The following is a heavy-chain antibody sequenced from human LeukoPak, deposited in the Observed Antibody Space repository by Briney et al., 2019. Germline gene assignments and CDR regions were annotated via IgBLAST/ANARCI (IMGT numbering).Heavy chain of an antibody. CDR3: ARDRRGVGATKEFDY. CDR2: ISSSAKYI. Sequence: KPGGSLRLSCDGSDFNFSSYTMNWVRQAPGKGLEWVASISSSAKYIYYADSVRGRFTISRDDAKKSLFLHMNSLRAEDTAVYYCARDRRGVGATKEFDYWGQGTLVTVSS. D-gene: IGHD1-26*01. V-gene: IGHV3-21*01. J-gene: IGHJ4*02. CDR1: DFNFSSYT.